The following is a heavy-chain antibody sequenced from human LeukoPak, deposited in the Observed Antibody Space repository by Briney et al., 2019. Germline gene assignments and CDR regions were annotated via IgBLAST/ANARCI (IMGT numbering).Heavy chain of an antibody. CDR1: GFTFSSYT. V-gene: IGHV3-23*01. D-gene: IGHD1-26*01. CDR2: ISGSGGST. CDR3: AKDCASGSYYD. J-gene: IGHJ4*02. Sequence: PGGAVRLSCAASGFTFSSYTMSWVRQAPGKGLEWVSAISGSGGSTYYADSVKGRFTISRDNSKNTLYLQMNSLRAEDTAVYYCAKDCASGSYYDWGQGTLVTVSS.